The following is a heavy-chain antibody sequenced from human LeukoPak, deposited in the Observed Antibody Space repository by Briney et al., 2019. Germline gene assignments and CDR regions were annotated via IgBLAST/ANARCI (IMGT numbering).Heavy chain of an antibody. CDR1: GFTFSSYA. CDR2: IIGSGGST. Sequence: GGSLRLSCAASGFTFSSYAMSWVRQAPGKGLEGVSAIIGSGGSTYYADSVKGRFTISRDSSKHTLYLQINSLRAEDTAVYYCAKGHPGKQLIHTYFDYWGQGPLVTVS. J-gene: IGHJ4*02. D-gene: IGHD6-6*01. V-gene: IGHV3-23*01. CDR3: AKGHPGKQLIHTYFDY.